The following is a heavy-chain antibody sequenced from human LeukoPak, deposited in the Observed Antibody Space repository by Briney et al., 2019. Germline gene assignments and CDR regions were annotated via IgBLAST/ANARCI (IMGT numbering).Heavy chain of an antibody. CDR2: INSDGSST. D-gene: IGHD1-26*01. J-gene: IGHJ4*02. V-gene: IGHV3-74*01. Sequence: GLVWVSRINSDGSSTSYADSVKGRFTISRDNAKNTLYLQMNSLRAEDTAVYYCASGSYYSYWGQGTLVTVSS. CDR3: ASGSYYSY.